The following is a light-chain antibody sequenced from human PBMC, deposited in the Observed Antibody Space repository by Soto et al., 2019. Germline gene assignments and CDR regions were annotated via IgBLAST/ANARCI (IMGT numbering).Light chain of an antibody. CDR1: QSLLHSNGYNY. CDR3: LQALQTPWT. V-gene: IGKV2-28*01. CDR2: LGS. Sequence: DIVMTQSPLSLPVTPGEPASISCRSSQSLLHSNGYNYLDWYLQTPGQSPQLLIYLGSNRSSGVPDRFSGSGSGTDFTLKISRVEAEDVGVYYCLQALQTPWTFGQGTKVEIK. J-gene: IGKJ1*01.